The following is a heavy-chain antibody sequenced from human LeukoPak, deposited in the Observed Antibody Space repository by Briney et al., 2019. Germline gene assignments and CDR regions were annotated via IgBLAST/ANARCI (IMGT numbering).Heavy chain of an antibody. CDR2: INQDGSET. CDR1: GLTFSTYF. J-gene: IGHJ4*02. V-gene: IGHV3-7*01. D-gene: IGHD7-27*01. CDR3: VRDLGHSRHYFEY. Sequence: PGGSLRLSCAASGLTFSTYFMNWVRQTPGGGREGMACINQDGSETYYVDSVRGRFTISRDNTKDSVYLQMNSLRVEDTAVYYCVRDLGHSRHYFEYWGQGALVTVSS.